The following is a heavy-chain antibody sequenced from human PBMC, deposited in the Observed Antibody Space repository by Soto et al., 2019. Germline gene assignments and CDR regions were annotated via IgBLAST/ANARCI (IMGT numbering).Heavy chain of an antibody. CDR3: GRVSRYGDVADP. CDR2: IYSGGST. Sequence: EVQLVESGGGLIQPGGSLRLSCAVSGFTVSNNYMSWVRQAPGKGLEGVSVIYSGGSTAYGDSVKGRFTISRDNSKNTLYLPMNSLRVEDTAVYFCGRVSRYGDVADPWGQGTLVIVSS. J-gene: IGHJ5*02. CDR1: GFTVSNNY. D-gene: IGHD4-17*01. V-gene: IGHV3-53*01.